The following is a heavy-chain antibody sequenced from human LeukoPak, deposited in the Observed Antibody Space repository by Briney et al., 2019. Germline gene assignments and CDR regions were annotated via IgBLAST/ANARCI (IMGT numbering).Heavy chain of an antibody. V-gene: IGHV4-59*08. CDR1: GGSISSYY. CDR2: IYYSGST. CDR3: ARADYDFWSGYYYLYYFDY. J-gene: IGHJ4*02. Sequence: SETLSLTCTVSGGSISSYYWNWIRQPPGKGLEWIGHIYYSGSTNYNPSLKSRVSISVDTSKNQFSLKLSSVTAADTAVYYCARADYDFWSGYYYLYYFDYWGQGTLVTVSS. D-gene: IGHD3-3*01.